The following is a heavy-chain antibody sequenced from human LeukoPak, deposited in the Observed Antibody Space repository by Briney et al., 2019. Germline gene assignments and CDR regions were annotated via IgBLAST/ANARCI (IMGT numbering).Heavy chain of an antibody. CDR1: GFTFSSYG. J-gene: IGHJ5*02. CDR2: IRYDGSNK. Sequence: GGSLRLSCAASGFTFSSYGMHWVRQAPGKGLEWVAFIRYDGSNKYYADSVKGRFTISRDNSKNTLYLQMNSLRAEDTAVYYCARDQSSVAGTTYNWFDPWGQGTLVTVSS. CDR3: ARDQSSVAGTTYNWFDP. V-gene: IGHV3-30*02. D-gene: IGHD6-19*01.